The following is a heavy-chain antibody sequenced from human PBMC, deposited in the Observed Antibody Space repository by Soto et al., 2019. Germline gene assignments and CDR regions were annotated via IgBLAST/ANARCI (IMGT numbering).Heavy chain of an antibody. V-gene: IGHV4-34*01. CDR3: ARKAYYYDSSGYYSFDY. CDR2: INHSGST. J-gene: IGHJ4*02. Sequence: PSETLSLTCAVYGGSFSGYYLSWIRQPPGKGLEWIGEINHSGSTNYNPSLKSRVTISVDTSKNQFSLKLSSVTAADTAVYYCARKAYYYDSSGYYSFDYWGQGTLVTVSS. D-gene: IGHD3-22*01. CDR1: GGSFSGYY.